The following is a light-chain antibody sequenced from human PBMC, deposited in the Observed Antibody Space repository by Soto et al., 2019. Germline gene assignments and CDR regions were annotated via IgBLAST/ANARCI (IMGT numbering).Light chain of an antibody. V-gene: IGLV2-14*03. CDR2: DVS. CDR3: SSYTSSSTRV. CDR1: SNDVGGYKY. Sequence: QSALTQPRSVSGSPGQSVTISCTGTSNDVGGYKYVSWYQQHPGKAPKLIIYDVSKRPSGVSNRFSGSKSGNTASLTISGLQAEDEADYYCSSYTSSSTRVFGGGTKLTVL. J-gene: IGLJ3*02.